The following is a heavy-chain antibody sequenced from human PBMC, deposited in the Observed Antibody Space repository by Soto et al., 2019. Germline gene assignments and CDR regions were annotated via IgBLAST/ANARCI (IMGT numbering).Heavy chain of an antibody. Sequence: SETLSLTCAVYGGSFSGYYWSWIRQPPGKGLEWIGEINHSGSTNYNPSLKSRVTISVDTSKNQFSLKLSSVTVADTAVYYCAREDIVLMVYARYRRYGDWYFDLWGRGTLVTVSS. J-gene: IGHJ2*01. CDR3: AREDIVLMVYARYRRYGDWYFDL. D-gene: IGHD2-8*01. CDR1: GGSFSGYY. V-gene: IGHV4-34*01. CDR2: INHSGST.